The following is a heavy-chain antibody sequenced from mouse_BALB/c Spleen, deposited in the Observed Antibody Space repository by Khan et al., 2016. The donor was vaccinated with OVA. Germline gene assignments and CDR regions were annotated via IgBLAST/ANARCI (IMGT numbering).Heavy chain of an antibody. CDR2: INPNTDNT. CDR3: AIRYDFFAY. CDR1: GYSFTAYY. V-gene: IGHV1-26*01. D-gene: IGHD2-12*01. J-gene: IGHJ3*01. Sequence: VQLKQSGPDLVKTGASVKISCKASGYSFTAYYMNWVKLSHGKSLECIGRINPNTDNTNYNQKFKGKAILTVETSSSTAYMELRSLTSDASSVFFCAIRYDFFAYWGQGTLVTVSA.